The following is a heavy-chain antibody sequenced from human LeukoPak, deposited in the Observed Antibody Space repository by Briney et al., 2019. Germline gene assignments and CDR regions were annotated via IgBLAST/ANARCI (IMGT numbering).Heavy chain of an antibody. CDR3: ASSGRLVLSWYFDL. CDR1: GGSISSSSYH. CDR2: NYYSGST. D-gene: IGHD6-19*01. V-gene: IGHV4-39*01. Sequence: SETLSLTCTVSGGSISSSSYHWGWIRQPPGKGLEWIGRNYYSGSTYYNPSLKSRVTISDDTSKNQFSLKLSSVTAADTAVYACASSGRLVLSWYFDLWGRGTLVTVSS. J-gene: IGHJ2*01.